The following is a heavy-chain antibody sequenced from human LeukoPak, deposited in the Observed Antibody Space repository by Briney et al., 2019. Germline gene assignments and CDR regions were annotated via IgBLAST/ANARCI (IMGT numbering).Heavy chain of an antibody. Sequence: SETLSLTCTVSGGSISSYYWSWIRQPPGKGLEWIGYIYYSGSTNYNPSLKSRVTISVDTSKNRFSLKLSSVTAADTAVYYCARGGIVVVPVDPWGQGTLVTVSS. J-gene: IGHJ5*02. CDR1: GGSISSYY. V-gene: IGHV4-59*01. CDR3: ARGGIVVVPVDP. D-gene: IGHD2-2*01. CDR2: IYYSGST.